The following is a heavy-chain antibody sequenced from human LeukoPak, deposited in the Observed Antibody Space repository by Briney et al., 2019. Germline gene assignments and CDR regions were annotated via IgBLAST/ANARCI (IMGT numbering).Heavy chain of an antibody. CDR1: GITFEDYA. Sequence: GGSLRLSCAASGITFEDYAMHWVRQAPGKGLEWVSAISGSGGSTYYADSVKGRFTISRDNSKNTMYLQMNSLRAEDTAVYYCAKDGDITMVRGVMAADYFDYWGQGTLVTVSS. V-gene: IGHV3-23*01. J-gene: IGHJ4*02. CDR3: AKDGDITMVRGVMAADYFDY. D-gene: IGHD3-10*01. CDR2: ISGSGGST.